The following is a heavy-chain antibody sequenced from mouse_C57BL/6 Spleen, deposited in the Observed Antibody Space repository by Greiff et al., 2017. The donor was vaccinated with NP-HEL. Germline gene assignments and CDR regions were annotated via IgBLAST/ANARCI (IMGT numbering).Heavy chain of an antibody. CDR2: IWSGGST. J-gene: IGHJ1*03. CDR3: AAYDYDDFDV. Sequence: VKLVESGPGLVQPSQSLSITCTVSGFSLTSYGVHWVRQPPGKGLEWLGVIWSGGSTDYNAAFISRLSISKDNSKSQVFFKMNSLQADDTAIYYCAAYDYDDFDVWGTGTTVTVSS. V-gene: IGHV2-4*01. CDR1: GFSLTSYG. D-gene: IGHD2-4*01.